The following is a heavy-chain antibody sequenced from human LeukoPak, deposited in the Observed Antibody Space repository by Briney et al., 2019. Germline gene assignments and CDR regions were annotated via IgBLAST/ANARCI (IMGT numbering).Heavy chain of an antibody. D-gene: IGHD3-22*01. V-gene: IGHV1-2*02. CDR2: INPNSGGA. CDR3: ARDYYDSSGYFLG. Sequence: GASVKVFCEASGYTFTGYYMHWVRQAPGQGLEWMGWINPNSGGAKYAPKFQGRVTMTRDTSISTAYMQLSRLRSDDTAVYYCARDYYDSSGYFLGWGQGTLVTVSS. CDR1: GYTFTGYY. J-gene: IGHJ4*02.